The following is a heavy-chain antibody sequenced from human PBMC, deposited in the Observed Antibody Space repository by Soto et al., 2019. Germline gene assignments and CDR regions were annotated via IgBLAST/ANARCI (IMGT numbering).Heavy chain of an antibody. Sequence: VKVSCKASGCTFSRYAISWVRQAPGQGREWMGGIIPIFGTANYAQKFQGRVTITADESTNTAYMELSSLRSEETAVYYCARHIGYYDSNGYYGLWFQHWGQGTLVTVSS. CDR2: IIPIFGTA. CDR1: GCTFSRYA. J-gene: IGHJ1*01. CDR3: ARHIGYYDSNGYYGLWFQH. V-gene: IGHV1-69*13. D-gene: IGHD3-22*01.